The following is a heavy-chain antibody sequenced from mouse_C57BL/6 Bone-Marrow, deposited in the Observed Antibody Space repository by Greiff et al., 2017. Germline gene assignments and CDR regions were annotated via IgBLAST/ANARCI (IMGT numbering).Heavy chain of an antibody. V-gene: IGHV2-9*01. D-gene: IGHD2-10*01. CDR3: AKHTYYGNYDWYFDV. CDR1: GFSLTSYG. Sequence: QVHVKQSGPGLVAPSQSLSITCTVSGFSLTSYGVDWVRQPPGKGLEWLGVIWGGGSTNYNSALMSRLSISKDNSKSQVFLKMNSLQTDDTAMYYCAKHTYYGNYDWYFDVWGTGTTVTVSS. CDR2: IWGGGST. J-gene: IGHJ1*03.